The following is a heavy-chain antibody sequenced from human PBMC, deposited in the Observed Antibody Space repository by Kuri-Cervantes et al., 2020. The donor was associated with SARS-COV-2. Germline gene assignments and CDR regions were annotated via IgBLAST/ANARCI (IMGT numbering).Heavy chain of an antibody. D-gene: IGHD2-15*01. J-gene: IGHJ6*02. Sequence: APVKVSCKASGYTFTSYGISWVRQAPGQGLEWMGWISAYNGNTNYAQKLQGRVTMTTDTSTSTAYMELRSLRSDDTAVYYCARELQRDIVVVVAAAHYCGMDVWGQGTTVTVSS. CDR3: ARELQRDIVVVVAAAHYCGMDV. V-gene: IGHV1-18*01. CDR1: GYTFTSYG. CDR2: ISAYNGNT.